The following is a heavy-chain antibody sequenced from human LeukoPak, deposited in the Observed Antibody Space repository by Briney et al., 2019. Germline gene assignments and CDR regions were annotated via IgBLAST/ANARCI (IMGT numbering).Heavy chain of an antibody. J-gene: IGHJ4*02. D-gene: IGHD3-10*01. V-gene: IGHV4-30-4*01. Sequence: SETLSLTCTVSGGSISSGDYYWSWIRQPPGKGLEWIGYVHYSGTTYYNPSLKSLLTISVDTSKNQFSLKLSSVTAADTAVYYCVRGRLGWFGELLVPAPFDYWGQGTLVTVSS. CDR2: VHYSGTT. CDR1: GGSISSGDYY. CDR3: VRGRLGWFGELLVPAPFDY.